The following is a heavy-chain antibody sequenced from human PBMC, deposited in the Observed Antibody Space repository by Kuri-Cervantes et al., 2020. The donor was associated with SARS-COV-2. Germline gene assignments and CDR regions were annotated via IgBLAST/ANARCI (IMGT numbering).Heavy chain of an antibody. Sequence: SVNVSCKVSGYTLTELSMHWVRQAPGKGLEWMGGFDPEDGETIYAQKFQGRVTMTRDTSTSTVYMELSSLRSEDAAVYYCARVRTGDYVDYWGQGTLVTVSS. CDR2: FDPEDGET. D-gene: IGHD1-1*01. CDR3: ARVRTGDYVDY. CDR1: GYTLTELS. V-gene: IGHV1-24*01. J-gene: IGHJ4*02.